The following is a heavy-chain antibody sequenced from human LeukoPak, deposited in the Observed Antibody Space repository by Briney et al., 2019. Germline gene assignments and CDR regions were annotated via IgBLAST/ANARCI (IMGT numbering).Heavy chain of an antibody. Sequence: SETLSLTCTVSGGSISSVDYYWSWIRQPPGRVREWSAYIYYSRITYYNPCLKSRVTISVDTAKNQFSLKLSSVTAADTAVYYCARGPLLGYCSGGSCYYYYYMDVWGKGTTVTVSS. CDR1: GGSISSVDYY. V-gene: IGHV4-30-4*08. CDR2: IYYSRIT. D-gene: IGHD2-15*01. J-gene: IGHJ6*03. CDR3: ARGPLLGYCSGGSCYYYYYMDV.